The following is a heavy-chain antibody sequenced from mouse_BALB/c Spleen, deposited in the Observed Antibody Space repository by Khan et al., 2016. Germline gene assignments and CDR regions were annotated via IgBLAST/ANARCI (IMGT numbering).Heavy chain of an antibody. CDR3: ARSDYGDKDAMDY. CDR1: GYSITSDYA. CDR2: ISYSGRN. D-gene: IGHD1-1*01. V-gene: IGHV3-2*02. Sequence: EVQLQESGPGLVKPSQSLSLTCTVTGYSITSDYAWNWIRQFPGNRLEWMGYISYSGRNRYNPSLKSRISITRDTSKNQFFLQLNSVTSEDTATYYCARSDYGDKDAMDYWCQGTSVTVSS. J-gene: IGHJ4*01.